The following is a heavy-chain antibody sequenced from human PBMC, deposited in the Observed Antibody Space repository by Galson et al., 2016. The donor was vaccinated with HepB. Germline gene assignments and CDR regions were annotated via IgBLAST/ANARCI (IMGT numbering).Heavy chain of an antibody. CDR2: IYSSGGT. CDR3: ARQWGGGYYVVVVTAVMSFNP. Sequence: ETLSLTCNVSGVSISSSSDYWAWIRQPPGKGLEWIGNIYSSGGTQYNPSLRSRLTTSVDTSKNQFSLKLTSVTAADTAVHYCARQWGGGYYVVVVTAVMSFNPWGQGILVTVSS. J-gene: IGHJ5*02. CDR1: GVSISSSSDY. V-gene: IGHV4-39*01. D-gene: IGHD2-21*02.